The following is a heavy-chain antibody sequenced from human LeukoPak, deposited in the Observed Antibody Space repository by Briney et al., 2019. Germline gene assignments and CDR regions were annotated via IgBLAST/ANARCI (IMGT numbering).Heavy chain of an antibody. Sequence: SETLSLTCTVSGGSISSYYWSWIRQPAGKGLEWIGRIYTSGSTNYNPSLKSRVTISVDTSKNQFSLKLSSVTAADTAVYYCARGVVSSGWGDNWFDPWGQGTLVTVSS. D-gene: IGHD6-19*01. V-gene: IGHV4-4*07. J-gene: IGHJ5*02. CDR1: GGSISSYY. CDR2: IYTSGST. CDR3: ARGVVSSGWGDNWFDP.